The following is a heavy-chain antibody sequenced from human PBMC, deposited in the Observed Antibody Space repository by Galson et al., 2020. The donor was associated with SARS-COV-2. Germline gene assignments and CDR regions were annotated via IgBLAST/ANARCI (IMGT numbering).Heavy chain of an antibody. CDR3: ARDLGIAAAGTSPEYFQH. J-gene: IGHJ1*01. D-gene: IGHD6-13*01. Sequence: GESLKISCAASGFTFSSYGMHWVRQAPGKVLEWVAVIWYDGSNKYYADSVKGRFTISRDNSKNTLYLQMNSLRAEDTAVYYCARDLGIAAAGTSPEYFQHWGQGTLVTVSS. V-gene: IGHV3-33*01. CDR1: GFTFSSYG. CDR2: IWYDGSNK.